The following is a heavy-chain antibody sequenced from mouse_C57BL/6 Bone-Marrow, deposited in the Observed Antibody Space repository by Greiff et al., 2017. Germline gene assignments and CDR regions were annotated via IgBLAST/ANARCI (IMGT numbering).Heavy chain of an antibody. CDR2: IDPSDSYT. V-gene: IGHV1-69*01. D-gene: IGHD2-3*01. J-gene: IGHJ2*01. CDR3: ARSYGYYPYYFDY. Sequence: QVQLKQPGAELVMPGASVKLSCKASGYTFTSYWMHWVKQRPGQGLEWIGEIDPSDSYTNYNQKFKGKSTLTVDKSSSTAYMQLSSLTSEDSAVYYCARSYGYYPYYFDYWGQGTTLTVSS. CDR1: GYTFTSYW.